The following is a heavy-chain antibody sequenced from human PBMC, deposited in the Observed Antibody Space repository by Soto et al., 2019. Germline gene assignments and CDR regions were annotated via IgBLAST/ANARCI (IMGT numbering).Heavy chain of an antibody. D-gene: IGHD3-3*01. CDR3: ARDPYYDFWSGYPPTLYYYGMDV. CDR1: GYTFTSYG. J-gene: IGHJ6*02. Sequence: ASVKVSCKASGYTFTSYGISWVRQAPGQGLEWMGWISAYNGNTNYAQKLQGRVTMTTDTSTSTAYMELRGLRSGDTAVYYCARDPYYDFWSGYPPTLYYYGMDVWGQGTTVTVSS. V-gene: IGHV1-18*04. CDR2: ISAYNGNT.